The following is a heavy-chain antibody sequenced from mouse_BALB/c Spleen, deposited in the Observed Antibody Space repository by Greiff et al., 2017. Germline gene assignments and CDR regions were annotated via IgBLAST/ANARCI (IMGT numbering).Heavy chain of an antibody. CDR3: TRNYVYYFDY. J-gene: IGHJ2*01. V-gene: IGHV1-69*02. CDR1: GYTFTSYW. D-gene: IGHD1-1*01. Sequence: QVQLQQPGAELVRPGASVKLSCKASGYTFTSYWINWVKQRPGQGLEWIGNIYPSDSYTNYNRKFKDKATLTVDKSSSTAYMQLSSPTSEDSAVYYCTRNYVYYFDYWGQGTTLTVSS. CDR2: IYPSDSYT.